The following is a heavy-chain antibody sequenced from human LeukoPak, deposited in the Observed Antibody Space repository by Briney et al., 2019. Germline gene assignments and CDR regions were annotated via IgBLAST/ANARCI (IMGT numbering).Heavy chain of an antibody. CDR1: GFTFTNYN. CDR2: ISGGSGTI. J-gene: IGHJ5*02. D-gene: IGHD4/OR15-4a*01. CDR3: ARRYGDWLDP. V-gene: IGHV3-48*01. Sequence: GGSLRLSCAASGFTFTNYNMNWVRPAPGKGLEWISYISGGSGTIYYADSVRGRFTVSRDNAKDSLWLQMNNLRVEDTAVYYCARRYGDWLDPRGPGTLVTVSS.